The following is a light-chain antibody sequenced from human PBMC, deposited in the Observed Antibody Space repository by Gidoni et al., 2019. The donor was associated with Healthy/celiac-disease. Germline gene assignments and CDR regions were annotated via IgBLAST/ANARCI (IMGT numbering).Light chain of an antibody. J-gene: IGKJ4*01. CDR1: QSFSTSY. CDR3: QQYGSSPLT. V-gene: IGKV3D-20*01. CDR2: DAS. Sequence: ESVLTHSPATLSLSPGQRATLSCGASQSFSTSYLAWYQQKPGLAPRLLIYDASSRATGIPDRFSGSGSGTDFTLTISRLEPEDFAVYYCQQYGSSPLTFGGGTKVEIK.